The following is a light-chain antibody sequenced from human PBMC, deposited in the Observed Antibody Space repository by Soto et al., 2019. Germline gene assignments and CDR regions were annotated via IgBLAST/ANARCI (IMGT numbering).Light chain of an antibody. CDR3: YRCYRTPA. CDR1: QSISSY. CDR2: SAS. V-gene: IGKV1-39*01. Sequence: DIQLTQSASSLSASVGDRVTITCRASQSISSYLNWYQQKPGKAPKLLIYSASNLQSGVPSRFSGSGSGTDFTLTISSLRPEDFGTYFCYRCYRTPAYGQGTRLEIK. J-gene: IGKJ5*01.